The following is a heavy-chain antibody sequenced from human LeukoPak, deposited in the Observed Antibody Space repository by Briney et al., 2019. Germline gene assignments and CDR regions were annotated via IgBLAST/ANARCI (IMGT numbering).Heavy chain of an antibody. CDR2: ISSSSSYI. CDR1: GFTFGSYS. V-gene: IGHV3-21*01. D-gene: IGHD3-10*01. J-gene: IGHJ4*02. CDR3: ARDLWFGEFDLFDY. Sequence: GGSLRLSCAASGFTFGSYSMNWVRQAPGKGLEWVSSISSSSSYIYYADSVKGRFTISRDNAKNSLYLQMNSLRAEDTAVYYCARDLWFGEFDLFDYWGQGTLVTVSS.